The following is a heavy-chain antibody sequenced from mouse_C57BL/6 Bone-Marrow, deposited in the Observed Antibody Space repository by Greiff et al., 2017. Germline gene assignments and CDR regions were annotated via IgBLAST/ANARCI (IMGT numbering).Heavy chain of an antibody. CDR3: ATGGGFWYFDV. J-gene: IGHJ1*03. Sequence: KQRPGQGLEWIGYIYIGNGYTEYNEKFKGKATLTSDTSSSTAYMQLSSLTSEDSAIYFCATGGGFWYFDVWGTGTTVTVSS. D-gene: IGHD4-1*01. CDR2: IYIGNGYT. V-gene: IGHV1-58*01.